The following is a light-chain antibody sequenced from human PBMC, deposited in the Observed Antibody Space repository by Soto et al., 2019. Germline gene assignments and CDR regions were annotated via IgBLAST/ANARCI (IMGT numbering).Light chain of an antibody. J-gene: IGKJ4*01. V-gene: IGKV1-9*01. CDR3: QQTRSYPST. CDR1: QGITSY. CDR2: GAS. Sequence: IQLTQSPSSLSSSFGDSVTITCLASQGITSYLAWYQQKPGKAPNLLIYGASTLQSGVPSRFSGSGSGTDFTLTINSLQAEDFATYYCQQTRSYPSTFGGGTKVDIK.